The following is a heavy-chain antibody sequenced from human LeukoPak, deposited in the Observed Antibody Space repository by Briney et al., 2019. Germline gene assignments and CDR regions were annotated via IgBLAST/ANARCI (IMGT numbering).Heavy chain of an antibody. CDR1: GFTFTSSA. J-gene: IGHJ6*02. V-gene: IGHV1-58*01. Sequence: GASVKVSCKASGFTFTSSAVQWVRQARGQLLEWIGWIVVGSGNTNYAQKFQERVTITRDMSTSTAYMELSSLRSGDTAVYYCAAGYCSGGNCYPYYYYGMDVWGQGTTVTVSS. CDR3: AAGYCSGGNCYPYYYYGMDV. CDR2: IVVGSGNT. D-gene: IGHD2-15*01.